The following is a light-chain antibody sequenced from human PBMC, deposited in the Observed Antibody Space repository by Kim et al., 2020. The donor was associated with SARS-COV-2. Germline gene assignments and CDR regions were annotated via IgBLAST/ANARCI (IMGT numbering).Light chain of an antibody. CDR1: KYVTRG. CDR3: QNRQT. V-gene: IGKV1-5*01. CDR2: EAS. Sequence: STRAAAVGDRVTSKGRDNKYVTRGLEWDQEKPGRDPKLLIDEASTLDRGGPSGFRSGGSGTEFTLTINSLQPDDCASYYSQNRQTFGQGTKVDIK. J-gene: IGKJ1*01.